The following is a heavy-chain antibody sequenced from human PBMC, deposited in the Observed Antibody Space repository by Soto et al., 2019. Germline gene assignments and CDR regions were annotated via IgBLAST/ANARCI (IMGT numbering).Heavy chain of an antibody. CDR3: ERVYCSGGRCYLCDV. CDR2: INAGNGNT. V-gene: IGHV1-3*01. CDR1: GCPLTGCA. J-gene: IGHJ4*02. D-gene: IGHD2-15*01. Sequence: SVKVAGNASGCPLTGCAMHLVRQAPGQRLEWMGWINAGNGNTKYSQKFQGRVTITRDTSASTAYMELSSLRSEDTAVYYCERVYCSGGRCYLCDVWGQGTLGTGSS.